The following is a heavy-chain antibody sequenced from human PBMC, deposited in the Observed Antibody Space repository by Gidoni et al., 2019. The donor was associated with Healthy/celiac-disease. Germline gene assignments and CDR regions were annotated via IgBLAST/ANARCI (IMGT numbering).Heavy chain of an antibody. CDR3: VKEHDYGAFDY. CDR2: IRSNVGST. J-gene: IGHJ4*02. Sequence: EVQLVESGGGLVQPGGSLRLSCSASGCTFSRYAMHWVRQAPGKGLEYVSAIRSNVGSTYYADSVKGRFTISRDNSKNTLYLQMSSLRAEDTAVYYCVKEHDYGAFDYWGQGTLVTVSS. V-gene: IGHV3-64D*06. D-gene: IGHD4-17*01. CDR1: GCTFSRYA.